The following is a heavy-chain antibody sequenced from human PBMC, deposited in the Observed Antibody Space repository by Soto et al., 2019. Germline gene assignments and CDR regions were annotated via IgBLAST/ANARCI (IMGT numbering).Heavy chain of an antibody. CDR2: ITSSSSYI. V-gene: IGHV3-21*01. J-gene: IGHJ4*02. D-gene: IGHD3-22*01. CDR1: GFTFSDYS. CDR3: ASHPRDNSGYWYYFDY. Sequence: EVQLVXSGGXLVKPGGSLXLSCAASGFTFSDYSMNWVRQAPGKGLEWVSSITSSSSYIYYADSLKGRFTISRDNAKNSRYLRMNSLRAEDTAVYYCASHPRDNSGYWYYFDYWGQGTLVTVSS.